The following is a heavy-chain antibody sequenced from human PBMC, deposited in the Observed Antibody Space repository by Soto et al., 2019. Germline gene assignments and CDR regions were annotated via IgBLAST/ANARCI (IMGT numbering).Heavy chain of an antibody. CDR2: ISGSGGTT. V-gene: IGHV3-23*01. J-gene: IGHJ4*02. CDR3: AKDRSSTSCYAFDY. D-gene: IGHD2-2*01. Sequence: EVQLLESGGGLVQPGGSLRLSCAASGFTFRNYAMSWARQAPGKGLGWVSAISGSGGTTHYADSVKGRFSISRDNSKNPLYLQMNSLRVEDTAVYYCAKDRSSTSCYAFDYWGQGRLVTVSS. CDR1: GFTFRNYA.